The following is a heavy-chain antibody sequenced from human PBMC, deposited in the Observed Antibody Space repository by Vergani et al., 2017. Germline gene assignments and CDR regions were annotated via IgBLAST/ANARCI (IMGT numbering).Heavy chain of an antibody. V-gene: IGHV3-48*01. CDR1: GFTFSSYS. CDR3: AXDLGQLPIIGIFDY. Sequence: EVQLVESGGGLVQPGGSLRLSCAASGFTFSSYSMNWVRQAPGKGLEWVSYISSSSSTIYYADSVKGRFTISRDNAKNSLYLQMNSLRAEDTAVYYCAXDLGQLPIIGIFDYWGQGTLVTVSS. CDR2: ISSSSSTI. D-gene: IGHD2-2*01. J-gene: IGHJ4*02.